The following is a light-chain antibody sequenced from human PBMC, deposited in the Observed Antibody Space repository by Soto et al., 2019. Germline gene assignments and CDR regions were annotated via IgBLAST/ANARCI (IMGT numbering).Light chain of an antibody. J-gene: IGLJ2*01. CDR2: EVN. CDR1: SSDVGGYKY. V-gene: IGLV2-8*01. CDR3: SSYPGSNSL. Sequence: QSALTQPPSASGSPGQSVTISCTGASSDVGGYKYVSWYQHHPGKAPKLMIYEVNKRPSGVPDRFSGSKSGNTASLTVSVLQAEDEADYYCSSYPGSNSLFGGGTTLPVL.